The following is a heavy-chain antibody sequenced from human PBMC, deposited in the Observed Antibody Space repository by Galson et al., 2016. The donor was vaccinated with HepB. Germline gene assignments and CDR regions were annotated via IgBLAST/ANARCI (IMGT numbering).Heavy chain of an antibody. CDR3: ARWGYGKMTDY. CDR1: GFTFRSNG. J-gene: IGHJ4*02. D-gene: IGHD2-15*01. Sequence: SLRLSCAASGFTFRSNGMHWVRQAPGKGLEWVAVIWYDGSEKYYADSVRGRFTTSRDNSKNTVSLEMNSLRVDDTAVYYCARWGYGKMTDYWGRGTLVTVSS. V-gene: IGHV3-33*01. CDR2: IWYDGSEK.